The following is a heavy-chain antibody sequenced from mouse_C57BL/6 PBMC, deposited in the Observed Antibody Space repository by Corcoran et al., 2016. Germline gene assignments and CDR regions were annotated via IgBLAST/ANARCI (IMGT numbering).Heavy chain of an antibody. CDR2: INTYSGVP. V-gene: IGHV9-3*01. CDR1: GYTFTTYG. Sequence: QIQLVQSGPELKKPGETVKISCKASGYTFTTYGMSWVKQAPGKGLKWMGWINTYSGVPTYADDFKGRFAFSLETSASTAYLQINNLKNEDTATYFCARKEGITTVVAKDYFDYWGQGTTLTVSS. CDR3: ARKEGITTVVAKDYFDY. D-gene: IGHD1-1*01. J-gene: IGHJ2*01.